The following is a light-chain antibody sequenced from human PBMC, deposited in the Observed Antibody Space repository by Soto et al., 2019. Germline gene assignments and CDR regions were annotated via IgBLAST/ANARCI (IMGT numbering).Light chain of an antibody. CDR2: EVS. CDR3: TSYTSSFTHL. V-gene: IGLV2-14*01. Sequence: QSVLTPPASVSGSPGQSITISCTGTSSDVGGYNYVSWYQQHPGKAPKLMIFEVSNRPSGVSNRFSGSKSGNTASLTISGLQTEDEADYYCTSYTSSFTHLFGTGTKVTVL. J-gene: IGLJ1*01. CDR1: SSDVGGYNY.